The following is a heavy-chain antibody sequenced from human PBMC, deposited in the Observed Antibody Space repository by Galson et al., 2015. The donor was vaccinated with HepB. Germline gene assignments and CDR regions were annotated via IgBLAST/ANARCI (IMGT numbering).Heavy chain of an antibody. V-gene: IGHV5-51*01. J-gene: IGHJ3*02. CDR2: IYPGDSDT. Sequence: QSGAEVKKPGESLKISSKGSGYSFTSYWIGWVRQMPGKGLEWMGIIYPGDSDTRYSPSFQGQVAISADKSISTAYLQWSSLKASDTAMYYCATQYYYGSGSYIHAFDIWGQGTMVTVSS. CDR3: ATQYYYGSGSYIHAFDI. CDR1: GYSFTSYW. D-gene: IGHD3-10*01.